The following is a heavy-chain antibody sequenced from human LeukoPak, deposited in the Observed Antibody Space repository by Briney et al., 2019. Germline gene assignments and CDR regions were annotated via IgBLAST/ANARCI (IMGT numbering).Heavy chain of an antibody. CDR2: INPSGGST. V-gene: IGHV1-46*01. CDR3: ARLDSSGHDY. J-gene: IGHJ4*02. D-gene: IGHD3-22*01. Sequence: ASVKVSFKGSGYTLTSHYMHWVRQAPGQRVEWMGIINPSGGSTSYAQKFQGRVTITADESTGTAYMELSSLRSEDTAVYYCARLDSSGHDYWGQGTLVTVSS. CDR1: GYTLTSHY.